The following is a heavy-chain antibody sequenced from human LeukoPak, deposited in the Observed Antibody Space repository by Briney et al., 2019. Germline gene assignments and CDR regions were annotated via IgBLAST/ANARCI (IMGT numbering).Heavy chain of an antibody. Sequence: SVKVSCKASGGTFSSYAISWVRQAPGQGLEWMGGIIPIFGTANYAQKFQGRVTITADKSTSTAYMELSSLRSEDTAVYYCARDERIRGANWFDRWGQGTLVTVSS. V-gene: IGHV1-69*06. CDR2: IIPIFGTA. D-gene: IGHD3-10*01. J-gene: IGHJ5*02. CDR1: GGTFSSYA. CDR3: ARDERIRGANWFDR.